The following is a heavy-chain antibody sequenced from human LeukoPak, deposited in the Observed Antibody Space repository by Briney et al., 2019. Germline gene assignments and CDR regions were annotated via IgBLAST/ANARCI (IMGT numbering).Heavy chain of an antibody. V-gene: IGHV3-48*03. CDR2: ISESGTTI. J-gene: IGHJ4*02. CDR1: GFSFSTYE. D-gene: IGHD6-19*01. Sequence: PGGSLRLSCAASGFSFSTYEMNWVRQAPGKGLEWVSYISESGTTIHYADSVKGRFTISRDNAKNSLYLQMNSLRAEDTAVYYCAREGSNSWPRKAPDYWGQGTLVTVSS. CDR3: AREGSNSWPRKAPDY.